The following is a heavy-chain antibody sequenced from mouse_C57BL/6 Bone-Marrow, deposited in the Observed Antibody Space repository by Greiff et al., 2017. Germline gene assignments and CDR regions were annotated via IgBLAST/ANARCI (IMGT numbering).Heavy chain of an antibody. CDR1: GFTFSSYA. Sequence: EVKVVESGEGLVKPGGSLKLSCAASGFTFSSYAMSWVRQTPEKRLEWVAYISSGGDYIYYADTVKGRFTISRDNARNTLYLQMSSLKSEDTAMYYCTRGAITTGVADWYFDVWGTGTTVTVSS. J-gene: IGHJ1*03. V-gene: IGHV5-9-1*02. CDR2: ISSGGDYI. D-gene: IGHD1-1*01. CDR3: TRGAITTGVADWYFDV.